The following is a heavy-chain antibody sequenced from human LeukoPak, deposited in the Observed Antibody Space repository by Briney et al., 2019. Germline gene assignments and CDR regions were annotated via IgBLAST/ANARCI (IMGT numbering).Heavy chain of an antibody. V-gene: IGHV3-9*01. Sequence: PGGTLRLSCAASGFTFSTSDISWVRQAPGKGLEWVSGISWNSGSIGYADSVKGRFTISRDNAKNSLYLQMNSLRAEDTALYYCAKDSSSWYYFDYWGQGTLVTVSS. CDR2: ISWNSGSI. CDR1: GFTFSTSD. CDR3: AKDSSSWYYFDY. D-gene: IGHD6-13*01. J-gene: IGHJ4*02.